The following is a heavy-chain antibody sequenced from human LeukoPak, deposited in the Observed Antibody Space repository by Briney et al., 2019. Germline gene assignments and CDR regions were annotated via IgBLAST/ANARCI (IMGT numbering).Heavy chain of an antibody. CDR3: ARDRSLQLWLNSELFDN. J-gene: IGHJ4*02. CDR2: INAGNGNT. D-gene: IGHD5-18*01. Sequence: ASVKVSCKASGYTFTSYAMHWVRQAPGQRLEWMGWINAGNGNTKYSQKFQGRVTITRDTSASTAYMELSSLRSEDTAVYYCARDRSLQLWLNSELFDNWGQGTLVTVSS. CDR1: GYTFTSYA. V-gene: IGHV1-3*01.